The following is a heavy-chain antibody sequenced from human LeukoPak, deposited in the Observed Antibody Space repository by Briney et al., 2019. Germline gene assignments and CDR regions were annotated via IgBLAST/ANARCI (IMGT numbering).Heavy chain of an antibody. CDR1: GFTFSSYW. CDR3: ARVFSGWYFYFDN. Sequence: GGALRLSCAASGFTFSSYWMHWVRQAPGKGLVWVSRINSDGSSTTYADSVKGRFTISRDNAKNTLYLQMNSLRAEDTGVYFCARVFSGWYFYFDNWGQGTLVTVSS. V-gene: IGHV3-74*01. D-gene: IGHD6-19*01. J-gene: IGHJ4*02. CDR2: INSDGSST.